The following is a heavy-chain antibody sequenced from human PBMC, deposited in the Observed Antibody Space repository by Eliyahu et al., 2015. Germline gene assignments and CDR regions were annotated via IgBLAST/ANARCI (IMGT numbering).Heavy chain of an antibody. V-gene: IGHV5-10-1*03. CDR2: IDPSDSYT. CDR3: ARRLNYYDGSGYFYALGGAYDY. D-gene: IGHD3-22*01. CDR1: GYSFTSXW. Sequence: EVQLVQSGAEVKKXGESLRIXCKGSGYSFTSXWXSWVRQMPGKGLEWMGRIDPSDSYTNYSPSFQGHVTISADKSISTAYLQWSSLKASDTAMYYCARRLNYYDGSGYFYALGGAYDYWGQGTLVTVSS. J-gene: IGHJ4*02.